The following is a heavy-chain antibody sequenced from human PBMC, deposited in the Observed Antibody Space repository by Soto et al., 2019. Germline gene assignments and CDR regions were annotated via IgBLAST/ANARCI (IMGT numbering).Heavy chain of an antibody. CDR3: ASSRGYSYGYFYYYYHYVMDV. J-gene: IGHJ6*02. CDR2: INTNTGNP. D-gene: IGHD5-18*01. Sequence: ASVKVSCKASGYTFTSYAMNWVRQAPGQGLEWMGWINTNTGNPTYAQGFTGRFVFSLDTSVSTAYLQICSLKAEDTAVYYCASSRGYSYGYFYYYYHYVMDVWGQGTTVIVSS. CDR1: GYTFTSYA. V-gene: IGHV7-4-1*01.